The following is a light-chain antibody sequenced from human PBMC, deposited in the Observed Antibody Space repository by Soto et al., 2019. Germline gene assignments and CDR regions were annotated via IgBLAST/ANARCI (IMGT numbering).Light chain of an antibody. CDR3: CSFAGSNTFV. Sequence: QSALAQPGSGAGSPGRPITLSSPGTRSAVGSYNLVSWYQQHPGKAPKLMIYEGSKRPSGVSNRFSGSKSGNTASLTISGLQAEDEADYYCCSFAGSNTFVFGTGTKVTVL. V-gene: IGLV2-23*03. CDR2: EGS. J-gene: IGLJ1*01. CDR1: RSAVGSYNL.